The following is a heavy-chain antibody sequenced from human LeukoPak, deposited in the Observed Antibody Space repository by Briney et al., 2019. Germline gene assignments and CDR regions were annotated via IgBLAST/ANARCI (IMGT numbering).Heavy chain of an antibody. CDR1: GGSITKNGYY. Sequence: PSETQSLTCSVSGGSITKNGYYWGWIRQSPETGLEWIGSMHYSGSTYYNPSLNSRVTISVDTSKNQFSLKLSSVTAADTAVYFCGGGFEQWGQGNLVNVS. J-gene: IGHJ4*02. D-gene: IGHD3-10*01. V-gene: IGHV4-39*07. CDR2: MHYSGST. CDR3: GGGFEQ.